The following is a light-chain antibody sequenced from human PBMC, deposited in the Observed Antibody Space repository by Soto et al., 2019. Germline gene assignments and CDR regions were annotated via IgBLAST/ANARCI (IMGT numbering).Light chain of an antibody. CDR1: SSDVGDYKF. V-gene: IGLV2-8*01. J-gene: IGLJ2*01. CDR3: SSYAGNNNVV. Sequence: QSALTQPPSASGSTGQSVTISCTGTSSDVGDYKFVSWYQQHPGKAPKLLMYEVNRRPSGVPDRFSGSKSGNTASLTVSGLQAEDEAEYYCSSYAGNNNVVFGGGTKVTVL. CDR2: EVN.